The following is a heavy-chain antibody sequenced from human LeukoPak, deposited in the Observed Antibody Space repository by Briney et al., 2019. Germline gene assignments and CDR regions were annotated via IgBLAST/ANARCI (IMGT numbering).Heavy chain of an antibody. CDR1: GGSFSGYY. CDR2: INHSRST. CDR3: ARDLGGVNYYYYMDV. J-gene: IGHJ6*03. D-gene: IGHD3-16*01. Sequence: SETLSLTCAVYGGSFSGYYWNWIRQPPGKGLEWIGEINHSRSTNYHPSLKSRVTISVDMSKNQFSLKLSSVTAADTAVYYCARDLGGVNYYYYMDVWGKGTTVTISS. V-gene: IGHV4-34*01.